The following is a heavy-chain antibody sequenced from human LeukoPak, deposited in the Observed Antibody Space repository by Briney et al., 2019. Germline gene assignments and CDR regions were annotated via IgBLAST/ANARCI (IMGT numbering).Heavy chain of an antibody. Sequence: GGSLRLSCAASGFTFSSYAMHWVRQAPGKGLEWVAVISYDGSNKYYADSVKGRFTISRDNSKNTLYLQMNSLRAEDTAVYYCARDPPGPRDYYDSSGLDYWGQGTLVTVSS. J-gene: IGHJ4*02. CDR2: ISYDGSNK. CDR3: ARDPPGPRDYYDSSGLDY. D-gene: IGHD3-22*01. CDR1: GFTFSSYA. V-gene: IGHV3-30*04.